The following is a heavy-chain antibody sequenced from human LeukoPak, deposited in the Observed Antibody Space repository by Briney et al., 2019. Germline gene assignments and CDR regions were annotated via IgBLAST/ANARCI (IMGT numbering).Heavy chain of an antibody. CDR2: IYTTGST. Sequence: SETLSLTCTVSGGSISNYYWTWIRQPAGKGLEWIGRIYTTGSTNYNPSLESRVTMSVDTSKNQFSLKLSSVTAADTAVYYCAREGHLCSGGSCYWFDPWGQGTLVTVSS. CDR1: GGSISNYY. V-gene: IGHV4-4*07. D-gene: IGHD2-15*01. J-gene: IGHJ5*02. CDR3: AREGHLCSGGSCYWFDP.